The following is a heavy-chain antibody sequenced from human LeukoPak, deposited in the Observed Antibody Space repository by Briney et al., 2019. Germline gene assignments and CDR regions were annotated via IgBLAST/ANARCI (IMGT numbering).Heavy chain of an antibody. CDR3: ARPYDGNSEFSFDY. CDR2: IYYTGDT. Sequence: PSETLSLTCTVSGGSISSSSNYWGWIRQPPGKGLEWIGSIYYTGDTYYNPSLKSRVTIFEDTSKNQLALKLSSVTAADTAVYYCARPYDGNSEFSFDYWGQGTLVTVSS. CDR1: GGSISSSSNY. J-gene: IGHJ4*02. D-gene: IGHD4-23*01. V-gene: IGHV4-39*01.